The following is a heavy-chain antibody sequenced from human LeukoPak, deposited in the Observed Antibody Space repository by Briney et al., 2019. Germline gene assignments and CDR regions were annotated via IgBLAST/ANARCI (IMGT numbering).Heavy chain of an antibody. CDR2: VNNDGSAT. D-gene: IGHD3-3*01. J-gene: IGHJ3*02. CDR3: ARDPHNDFWSGYYHHAFDI. CDR1: RFIFTNYW. Sequence: GGSLRLSCAASRFIFTNYWIHWVRQAPGKGLVWVSHVNNDGSATSYADSVKGRFTISRDNAKNSLYLQMNSLRAEDTAVYYCARDPHNDFWSGYYHHAFDIWGQGTMVTVSS. V-gene: IGHV3-74*01.